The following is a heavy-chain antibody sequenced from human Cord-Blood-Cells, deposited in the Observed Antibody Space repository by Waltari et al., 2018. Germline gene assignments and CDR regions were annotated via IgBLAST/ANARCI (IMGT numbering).Heavy chain of an antibody. CDR1: GGSLSSGGYY. Sequence: QVQLQESGPGLVKPSQTLSLTCTVSGGSLSSGGYYWSWIRQHPGKGLEWIGYIYYSGSTYYNPSLKSRVTISVDTSKNQFSLKLSSVTAADTAVYYCARSTLMVQGVIDYWGQGTLVTVSS. D-gene: IGHD3-10*01. V-gene: IGHV4-31*03. CDR2: IYYSGST. CDR3: ARSTLMVQGVIDY. J-gene: IGHJ4*02.